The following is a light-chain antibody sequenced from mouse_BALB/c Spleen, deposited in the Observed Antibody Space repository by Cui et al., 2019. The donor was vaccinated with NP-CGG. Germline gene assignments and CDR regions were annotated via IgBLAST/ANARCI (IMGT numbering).Light chain of an antibody. CDR2: GTN. CDR1: FGAVTTSNY. Sequence: QAVVTQESVLTTSPGETVTLTCRSNFGAVTTSNYANWVQEKPDFLFTGLIGGTNNRAPGVPARFSGSLIGDKAALTITGAQTEDEAIYFCALWYSNHWVFGGGTKLTVL. CDR3: ALWYSNHWV. V-gene: IGLV1*01. J-gene: IGLJ1*01.